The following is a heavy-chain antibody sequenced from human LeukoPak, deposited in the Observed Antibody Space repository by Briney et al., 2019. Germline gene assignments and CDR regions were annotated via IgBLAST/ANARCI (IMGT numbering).Heavy chain of an antibody. CDR1: GGSISSYY. J-gene: IGHJ6*02. V-gene: IGHV4-59*08. CDR3: ARLDYDSSGQADYYYGMDV. Sequence: SETLSLTRTVSGGSISSYYWSWIRQPPGKGLEWIGYIYYSGSTNDNPSPKSRVTISVDTSKNQFALKQSSVTAADTAVYYGARLDYDSSGQADYYYGMDVWGQGTTVTVSS. CDR2: IYYSGST. D-gene: IGHD3-22*01.